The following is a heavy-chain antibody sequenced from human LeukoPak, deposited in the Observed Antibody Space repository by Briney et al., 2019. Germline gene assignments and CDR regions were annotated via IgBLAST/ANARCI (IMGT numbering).Heavy chain of an antibody. V-gene: IGHV6-1*01. J-gene: IGHJ5*02. CDR3: TRGEIFDP. CDR2: TYYKSKWYY. CDR1: GDSVSSNGAA. Sequence: SQTLSLTCAISGDSVSSNGAAWNWIRQSPSRGLEWLGRTYYKSKWYYDYAISVKSRITINPDISKNQFSLQLNSVTPEDTAVYYCTRGEIFDPWGQGTLVTVSS.